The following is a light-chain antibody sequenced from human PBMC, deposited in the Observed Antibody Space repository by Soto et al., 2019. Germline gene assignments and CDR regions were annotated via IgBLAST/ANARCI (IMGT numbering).Light chain of an antibody. J-gene: IGKJ3*01. CDR3: QQYDNLPLT. V-gene: IGKV3-11*02. Sequence: EIVLTQSPATLSLSPGARAPLSWRASQNVANYLDWYQQKPGHPPRLLMFDASRRAAGIPPRFSGGGFGREFTLTISSLEPEDFAVYFCQQYDNLPLTFGPGTKV. CDR2: DAS. CDR1: QNVANY.